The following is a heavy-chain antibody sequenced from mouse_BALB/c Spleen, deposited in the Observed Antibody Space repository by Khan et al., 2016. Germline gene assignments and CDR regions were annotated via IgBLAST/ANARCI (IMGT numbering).Heavy chain of an antibody. CDR3: ARTHYYYDGGFAY. Sequence: EVELQQSGAELVKPGASVKLSCTASGFNIKDTYMHWVKQRPEQGLEWIGRIDPANGNTKYDPKFQGKATITADTSSNTAYLQLSSLTSEDTAVYYCARTHYYYDGGFAYWGQGTLVTVSA. CDR1: GFNIKDTY. V-gene: IGHV14-3*02. D-gene: IGHD1-1*01. CDR2: IDPANGNT. J-gene: IGHJ3*01.